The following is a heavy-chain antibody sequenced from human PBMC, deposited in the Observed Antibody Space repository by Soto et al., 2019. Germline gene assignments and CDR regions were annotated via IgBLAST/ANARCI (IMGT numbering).Heavy chain of an antibody. Sequence: QVQLVQSGAEVMKPRSSVKVSCKASGGTFSNHAVSWVRQAPGQGPEWMGGIIPLSGRTDYVQKFQGRVTITADESMTTAYMELSSLRYEDTAVYYCARGPDRSGFYLFDYWGQGTLVTVSS. J-gene: IGHJ4*02. D-gene: IGHD3-22*01. CDR3: ARGPDRSGFYLFDY. CDR1: GGTFSNHA. CDR2: IIPLSGRT. V-gene: IGHV1-69*01.